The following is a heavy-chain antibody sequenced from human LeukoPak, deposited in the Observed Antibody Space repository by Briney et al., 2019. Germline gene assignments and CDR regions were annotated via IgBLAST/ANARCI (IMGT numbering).Heavy chain of an antibody. CDR3: AKGLLTTYYYDSSGYTRFNDAFDI. CDR2: IRYDGSNK. CDR1: GFTFSSYG. D-gene: IGHD3-22*01. Sequence: GGSLRLSCAASGFTFSSYGMHWVRQAPGKGLGWVAFIRYDGSNKYYADSVKGRFTISRDNSKNTLYLQMNSLRAEDKAVYYCAKGLLTTYYYDSSGYTRFNDAFDIWGQGTMVAVSS. V-gene: IGHV3-30*02. J-gene: IGHJ3*02.